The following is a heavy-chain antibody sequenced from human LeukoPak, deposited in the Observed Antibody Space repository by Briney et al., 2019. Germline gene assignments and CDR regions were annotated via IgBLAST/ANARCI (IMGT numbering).Heavy chain of an antibody. CDR2: IIPILGIA. CDR1: GGTFSSYT. V-gene: IGHV1-69*04. CDR3: ARDSSGLYYFDY. D-gene: IGHD6-19*01. Sequence: ASVKVSXKASGGTFSSYTISWVRQAPGQGLEWMGRIIPILGIANYAQKFQGRVTITADKSTSTAYMELSSLRSEDTAVYYCARDSSGLYYFDYWGQGTLVTVSS. J-gene: IGHJ4*02.